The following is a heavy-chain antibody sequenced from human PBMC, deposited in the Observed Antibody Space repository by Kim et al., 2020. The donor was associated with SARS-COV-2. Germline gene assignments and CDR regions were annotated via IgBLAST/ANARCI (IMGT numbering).Heavy chain of an antibody. CDR1: GFTFSSYG. CDR3: AKDNANSGIWGSSWYRNYYGMDV. J-gene: IGHJ6*02. V-gene: IGHV3-30*18. CDR2: ISYDGSNK. D-gene: IGHD6-13*01. Sequence: GGSLRLSCAASGFTFSSYGMHWVRQAPGKGLEWVAVISYDGSNKYYADSVKGRFTISRDNSKNTLYLQMNSLRAEDTAVYYCAKDNANSGIWGSSWYRNYYGMDVWGPGTTVTVSS.